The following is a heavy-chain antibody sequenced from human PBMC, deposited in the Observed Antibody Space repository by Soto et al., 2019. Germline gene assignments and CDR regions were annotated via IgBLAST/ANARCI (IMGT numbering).Heavy chain of an antibody. D-gene: IGHD3-22*01. CDR2: IYYRGST. CDR1: GGSIRSGDYY. Sequence: PSETLSLTFTVSGGSIRSGDYYWSWIRQPPGKGLEWIGYIYYRGSTYYNPSLKSRVTISVDTSKNQFSLKLSSVTAADTAVYYCARGLGYYYDSSGLGSWGQGTLVTVSS. CDR3: ARGLGYYYDSSGLGS. V-gene: IGHV4-30-4*02. J-gene: IGHJ5*02.